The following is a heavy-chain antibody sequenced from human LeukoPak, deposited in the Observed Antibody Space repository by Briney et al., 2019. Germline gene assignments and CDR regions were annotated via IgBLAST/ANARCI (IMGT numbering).Heavy chain of an antibody. CDR3: AREGVVGAYGHFDY. J-gene: IGHJ4*02. CDR2: INHSGST. D-gene: IGHD2-15*01. Sequence: PSETLSLTCAVYGGSFSSYYWSWSRQPPGKGLEWIGEINHSGSTNYNPSLKSRVTISVDTSKNQFSLKLSSVTAADTAVYYCAREGVVGAYGHFDYWGQGSLVTVSS. CDR1: GGSFSSYY. V-gene: IGHV4-34*01.